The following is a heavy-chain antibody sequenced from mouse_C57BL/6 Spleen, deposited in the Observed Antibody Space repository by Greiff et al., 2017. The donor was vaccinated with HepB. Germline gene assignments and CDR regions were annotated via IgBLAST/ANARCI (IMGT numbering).Heavy chain of an antibody. CDR2: IDPSDSYT. CDR3: ARPSLHYAMDY. Sequence: VQLKQPGAELVRPGTSVKLSCKASGYTFTSYWMHWVKQRPGQGLEWIGVIDPSDSYTNYNQKVKGKATLTVDTSSSTAYMQLSSLTSEDSAVYYCARPSLHYAMDYWGQGTSVTVSS. J-gene: IGHJ4*01. CDR1: GYTFTSYW. V-gene: IGHV1-59*01.